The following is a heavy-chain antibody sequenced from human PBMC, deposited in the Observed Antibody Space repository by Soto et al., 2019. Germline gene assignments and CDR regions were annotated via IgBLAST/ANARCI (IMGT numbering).Heavy chain of an antibody. Sequence: QVQLVQSGAEVKKPGSSVKVSCKASGGTFSSYAISWVRQAPGQGLEWMGGIIPIFGTANYAQKFQGRVTSTADESTSTADMELSSLRSEDTAVYYCARVVTVVKSFHYWYFDLWGRGTLVTVSS. CDR1: GGTFSSYA. CDR2: IIPIFGTA. D-gene: IGHD2-15*01. CDR3: ARVVTVVKSFHYWYFDL. J-gene: IGHJ2*01. V-gene: IGHV1-69*12.